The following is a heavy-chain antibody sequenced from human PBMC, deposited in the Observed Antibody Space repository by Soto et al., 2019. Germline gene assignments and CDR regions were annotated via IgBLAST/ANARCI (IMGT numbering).Heavy chain of an antibody. CDR1: GFTVSSNY. D-gene: IGHD2-21*01. Sequence: GGSLRLSCAASGFTVSSNYMSWVRQAPGKGLEWVSGISWNSGRIGYADSVKGRFTISRDNAKNSLYLQMNSLRVEDTALYYCAKDIGSVVYNSGLDVWGQGTTVTVSS. V-gene: IGHV3-9*01. CDR3: AKDIGSVVYNSGLDV. J-gene: IGHJ6*02. CDR2: ISWNSGRI.